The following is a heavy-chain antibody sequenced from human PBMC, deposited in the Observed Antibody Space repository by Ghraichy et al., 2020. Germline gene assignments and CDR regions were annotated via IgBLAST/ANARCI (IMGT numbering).Heavy chain of an antibody. CDR1: GFTFSSYW. J-gene: IGHJ4*02. Sequence: GGSLRLSCAASGFTFSSYWMSWVRQAPGKGLEWVANIKQDGSEKYYVDSVKGRFTISRDNAKNSLYLQMNSLRAEDTAVYYCASSDCSSTSCYNPERYWGQGTLVTVSS. D-gene: IGHD2-2*02. V-gene: IGHV3-7*01. CDR2: IKQDGSEK. CDR3: ASSDCSSTSCYNPERY.